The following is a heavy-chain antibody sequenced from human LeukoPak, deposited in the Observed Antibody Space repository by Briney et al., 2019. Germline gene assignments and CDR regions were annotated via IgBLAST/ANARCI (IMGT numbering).Heavy chain of an antibody. V-gene: IGHV4-59*08. CDR3: ARHIISSSWYFDL. Sequence: PSETLSLTCAVYGGSFSGYYWSWIRQPPGKGLEWIGYIYYSGSTNYNPSLKSRVTISVDTSKNQFSLKLSSVTAADTAVYYCARHIISSSWYFDLWGRGTLVTVSS. CDR2: IYYSGST. D-gene: IGHD6-13*01. J-gene: IGHJ2*01. CDR1: GGSFSGYY.